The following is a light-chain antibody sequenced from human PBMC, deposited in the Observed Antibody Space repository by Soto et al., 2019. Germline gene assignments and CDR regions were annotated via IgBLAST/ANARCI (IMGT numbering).Light chain of an antibody. J-gene: IGKJ5*01. Sequence: EIVLTPSPATLSLSPGERATLSCRASQSVSSYLAWYQQKPGQAPRLLIYDASNRATGIPARFSGSGSGTDFTLTISSLEPEDFAVYYCQQRSNWPITFGQGTRREI. CDR1: QSVSSY. CDR2: DAS. V-gene: IGKV3-11*01. CDR3: QQRSNWPIT.